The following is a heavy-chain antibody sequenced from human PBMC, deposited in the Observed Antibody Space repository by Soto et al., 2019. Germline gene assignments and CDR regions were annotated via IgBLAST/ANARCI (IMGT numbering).Heavy chain of an antibody. J-gene: IGHJ3*02. CDR2: VNSDGRGT. V-gene: IGHV3-74*01. D-gene: IGHD5-18*01. Sequence: EVQLVESGGGLVQPGGSLRLSCAASGFTFSSYWMHWVRQASGKGLVWVSRVNSDGRGTRYAVSVKGRFTISRDKAKDTLERQVNSLRAEDTAVYYCASPALVRVGAFDIWGQATMGTVSS. CDR1: GFTFSSYW. CDR3: ASPALVRVGAFDI.